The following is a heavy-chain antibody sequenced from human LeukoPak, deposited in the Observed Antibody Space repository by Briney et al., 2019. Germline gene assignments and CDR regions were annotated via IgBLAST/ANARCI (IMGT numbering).Heavy chain of an antibody. V-gene: IGHV4-34*01. Sequence: PSETLSLTCAVYGGSFSGYYWSWIRQPPGKGLEWIGEINHSGSTNYNPSLKSRVTISVDTSKNQFSLKLSSVTAADTAVYYCARPGAGVGATWVDAFDIWGQGTMVTVSS. D-gene: IGHD1-26*01. J-gene: IGHJ3*02. CDR3: ARPGAGVGATWVDAFDI. CDR1: GGSFSGYY. CDR2: INHSGST.